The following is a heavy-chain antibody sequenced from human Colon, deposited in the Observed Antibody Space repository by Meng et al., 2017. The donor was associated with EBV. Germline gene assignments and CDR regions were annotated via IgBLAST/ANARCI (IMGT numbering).Heavy chain of an antibody. V-gene: IGHV4-34*01. CDR2: INESGST. J-gene: IGHJ4*02. CDR1: GGSFSNSY. D-gene: IGHD3-3*01. CDR3: RNAFCSAEAGCSDQ. Sequence: QVPLRWGGAGLLKPSVTLSNTRADYGGSFSNSYWSWNRQPPGKRLEWIGEINESGSTKYNPSLKSRVTILMDTSKNQFSLRLSSVTAADTAVYYCRNAFCSAEAGCSDQWGQGTLVTVSS.